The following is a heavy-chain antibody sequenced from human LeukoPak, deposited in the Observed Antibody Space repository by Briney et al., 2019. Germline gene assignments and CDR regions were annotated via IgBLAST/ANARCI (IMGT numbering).Heavy chain of an antibody. D-gene: IGHD3-10*01. Sequence: GSLSLSCAASGFSISDHYMDWVRQAPGKGLEWVGRTRNKANSYTTEYAASVKGRFTISRDDSKNSLYLQMNSLKTEDTAVYYCARAPFYGSGSFPDYWGQGTLVTVSS. CDR3: ARAPFYGSGSFPDY. CDR2: TRNKANSYTT. V-gene: IGHV3-72*01. J-gene: IGHJ4*02. CDR1: GFSISDHY.